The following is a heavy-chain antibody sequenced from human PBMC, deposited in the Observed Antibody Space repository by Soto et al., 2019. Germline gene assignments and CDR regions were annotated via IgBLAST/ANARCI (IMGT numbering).Heavy chain of an antibody. D-gene: IGHD3-16*01. Sequence: PSETLSLTCTVSGGSVSSGSYYWSWIRQPPGKGLEWIGYIYYSGSTNYNPSLKSRVTISVDTSKNQFSLKLSSVTAADTAVYYCARVGGGYYYYYYGMDVWGQGTTVTVSS. V-gene: IGHV4-61*01. J-gene: IGHJ6*02. CDR3: ARVGGGYYYYYYGMDV. CDR2: IYYSGST. CDR1: GGSVSSGSYY.